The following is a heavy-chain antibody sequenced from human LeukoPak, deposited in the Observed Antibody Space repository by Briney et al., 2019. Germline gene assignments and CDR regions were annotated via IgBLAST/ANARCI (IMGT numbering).Heavy chain of an antibody. D-gene: IGHD2-21*01. CDR2: ISYSNNM. J-gene: IGHJ6*02. CDR1: GFTFRTYS. Sequence: GGSLRLSCAASGFTFRTYSLNWVRQAPGKGLEWISYISYSNNMYYADSVRGRFTISRDNAKSSLYLQMNSLRAEDTALYYCTRDIGDSYAMDVRGQGTTVTVSS. V-gene: IGHV3-21*05. CDR3: TRDIGDSYAMDV.